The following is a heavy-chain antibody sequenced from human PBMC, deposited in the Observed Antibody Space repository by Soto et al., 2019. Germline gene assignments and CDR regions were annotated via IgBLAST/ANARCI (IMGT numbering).Heavy chain of an antibody. J-gene: IGHJ6*02. V-gene: IGHV3-23*01. Sequence: PGGSLRLSCAASGFTFSSYAMSWVRQAPGKGLEWVSAISGSGGSTYYADSVKGRFTISRDNSKNTLYLQMNSLRAEDTAVYYCAKDVSRIFGVVPYYYYGMDVWGQGTTVTVS. CDR2: ISGSGGST. CDR3: AKDVSRIFGVVPYYYYGMDV. CDR1: GFTFSSYA. D-gene: IGHD3-3*01.